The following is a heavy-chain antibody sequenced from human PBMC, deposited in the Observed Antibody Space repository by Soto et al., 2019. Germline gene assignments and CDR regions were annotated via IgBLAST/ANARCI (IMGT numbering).Heavy chain of an antibody. CDR2: IWYDGSNK. V-gene: IGHV3-33*01. J-gene: IGHJ6*02. D-gene: IGHD2-15*01. Sequence: QVQLVESGGGVVQPGRSLRLSCTASGFTFSSYGMHWVRQAPGKGLEWVAVIWYDGSNKYYADSVKGRFTISRDNSKNTLYLQMNSLRAEDTAVYYCARDQCSGGSCYPARRDDYYYGMDVWGQGTTVTVSS. CDR3: ARDQCSGGSCYPARRDDYYYGMDV. CDR1: GFTFSSYG.